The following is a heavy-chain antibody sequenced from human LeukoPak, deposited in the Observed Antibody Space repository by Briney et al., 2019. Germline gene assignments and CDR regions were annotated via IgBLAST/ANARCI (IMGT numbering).Heavy chain of an antibody. V-gene: IGHV3-73*01. CDR2: IRSKANSYAT. J-gene: IGHJ4*02. CDR1: GFTFSGSA. D-gene: IGHD6-19*01. Sequence: GGSLRLSCAASGFTFSGSAMHWVRQASGKGLEWVGRIRSKANSYATAYAALVKGRFTISRDDSKNTAYLQMNSLKTEDTAVYYCVVYSSETYFDYWGQGTLVTVSS. CDR3: VVYSSETYFDY.